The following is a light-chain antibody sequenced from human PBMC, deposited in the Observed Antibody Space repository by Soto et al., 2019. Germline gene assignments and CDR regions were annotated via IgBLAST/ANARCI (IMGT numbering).Light chain of an antibody. V-gene: IGKV3-20*01. J-gene: IGKJ5*01. CDR1: QSVSSSY. CDR2: GAS. Sequence: EIVLTQSPGTLSLSPGERATISCRASQSVSSSYLAWYQQKPGQAPRLLIYGASSRPTGIPDRFRGSGSGTDFTLTIRRLEPEDFAVDYCQQYGSSSTFGQGTRLDIK. CDR3: QQYGSSST.